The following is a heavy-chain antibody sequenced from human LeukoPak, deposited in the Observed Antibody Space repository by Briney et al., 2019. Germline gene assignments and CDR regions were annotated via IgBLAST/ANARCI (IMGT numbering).Heavy chain of an antibody. D-gene: IGHD1-14*01. CDR2: IDTAGDT. CDR3: ARENSGANIAELDY. Sequence: GGSLSLSCAASGFTFSTYDMHWVRQATGKGLEWVSAIDTAGDTYYPDSVKGRFTISRENARNSLYLQMNSLRAGDTAVYFCARENSGANIAELDYWGQGTLVTVSS. V-gene: IGHV3-13*04. CDR1: GFTFSTYD. J-gene: IGHJ4*02.